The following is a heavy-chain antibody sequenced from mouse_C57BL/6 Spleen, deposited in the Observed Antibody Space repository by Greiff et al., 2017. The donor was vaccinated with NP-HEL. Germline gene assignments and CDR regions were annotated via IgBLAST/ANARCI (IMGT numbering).Heavy chain of an antibody. CDR3: ARTHLYYGSSYYYAMDY. CDR1: GYAFTNYL. Sequence: VQVVESGAELVRPGTSVKVSCKASGYAFTNYLIEWVKQRPGQGLEWIGVINPGSGGTNYNEKFKGKATLTADKSSSTAYMQLSSLTSEDSAVYFCARTHLYYGSSYYYAMDYWGQGTSVTVSS. CDR2: INPGSGGT. D-gene: IGHD1-1*01. V-gene: IGHV1-54*01. J-gene: IGHJ4*01.